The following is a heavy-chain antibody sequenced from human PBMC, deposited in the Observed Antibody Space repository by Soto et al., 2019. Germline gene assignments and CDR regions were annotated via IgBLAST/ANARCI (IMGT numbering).Heavy chain of an antibody. Sequence: PSETLSLTCTVSGDSLTSHSYYWTWVRQPPGKGLEWIGLIFANGHTDYNPSLKSRVTMSVDASKNQFSLRLTSMTAADTAVYYCVASLAASGLNWLDPWGRGTLVTVSS. CDR1: GDSLTSHSYY. CDR2: IFANGHT. J-gene: IGHJ5*02. V-gene: IGHV4-61*01. CDR3: VASLAASGLNWLDP. D-gene: IGHD6-13*01.